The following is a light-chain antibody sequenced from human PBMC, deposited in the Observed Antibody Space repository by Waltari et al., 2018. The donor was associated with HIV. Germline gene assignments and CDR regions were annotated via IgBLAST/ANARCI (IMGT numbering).Light chain of an antibody. Sequence: ENVLTQSPATLSLSAGETATLSCRASQNIGNPLAWVKYKPGHRPSLLIYDAPKRANGGLDMSRGSASGAAFTHTHCELKPRDSVVYGWHHRSPWPSFGAGTTVEI. CDR2: DAP. CDR3: HHRSPWPS. V-gene: IGKV3-11*01. J-gene: IGKJ3*01. CDR1: QNIGNP.